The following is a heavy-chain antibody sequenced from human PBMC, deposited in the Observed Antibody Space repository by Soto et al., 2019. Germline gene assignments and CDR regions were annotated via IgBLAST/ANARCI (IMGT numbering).Heavy chain of an antibody. Sequence: XETLSLTCNVSGGSMENYYWSWIRQAPGKGLEWIGYVYHNGRTSYNPSLKSRVSISVDRSKNQFSLNLSSVTAADTAVYYCAREDRISAPGGIWFHHWGQGTLVTVSS. D-gene: IGHD6-13*01. V-gene: IGHV4-59*01. CDR2: VYHNGRT. CDR1: GGSMENYY. J-gene: IGHJ5*02. CDR3: AREDRISAPGGIWFHH.